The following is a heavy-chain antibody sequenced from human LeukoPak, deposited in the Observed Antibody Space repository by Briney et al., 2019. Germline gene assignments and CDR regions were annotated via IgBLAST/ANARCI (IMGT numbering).Heavy chain of an antibody. CDR3: ARDLTSSTINWFDP. J-gene: IGHJ5*02. CDR2: IIPILGIA. CDR1: GGTFSSYA. V-gene: IGHV1-69*04. D-gene: IGHD2-2*01. Sequence: SVKVSCKASGGTFSSYAISWVRQAPGQGLEWMGRIIPILGIANYAQKFQGRVTITADKSTSTAYMELSSLRSEDTAVYYCARDLTSSTINWFDPWGQGTLVTVSS.